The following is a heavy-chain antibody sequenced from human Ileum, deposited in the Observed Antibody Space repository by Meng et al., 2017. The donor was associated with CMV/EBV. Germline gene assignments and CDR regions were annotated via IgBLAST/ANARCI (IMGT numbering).Heavy chain of an antibody. Sequence: SCKASGYNFTNYAMQWLRQAAGQGLEWMGRINGGNRITKYSQKLQGRVTFTRDTSASTGFMEVSSLRYEDTAVYYCARIGNSAHFDYWGQGTLVTVSS. CDR2: INGGNRIT. D-gene: IGHD4-11*01. V-gene: IGHV1-3*01. CDR1: GYNFTNYA. CDR3: ARIGNSAHFDY. J-gene: IGHJ4*02.